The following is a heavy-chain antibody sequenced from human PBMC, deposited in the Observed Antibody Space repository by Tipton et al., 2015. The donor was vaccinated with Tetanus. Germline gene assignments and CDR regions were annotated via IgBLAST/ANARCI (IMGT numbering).Heavy chain of an antibody. CDR2: MYQSGST. Sequence: TLSLTCAVSGYSISSGYYWGWIRQPPGKGLEWIGSMYQSGSTFYNPSLKSRVTISLEGSKNQFSLKLSSVTATDTAVYYCARVGDSSGYFPNWFDPWGLGALVTVSS. CDR1: GYSISSGYY. CDR3: ARVGDSSGYFPNWFDP. J-gene: IGHJ5*02. D-gene: IGHD3-22*01. V-gene: IGHV4-38-2*01.